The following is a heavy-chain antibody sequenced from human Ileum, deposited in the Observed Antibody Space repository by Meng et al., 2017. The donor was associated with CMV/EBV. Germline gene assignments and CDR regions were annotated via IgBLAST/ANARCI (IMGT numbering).Heavy chain of an antibody. CDR1: GFTFRGSA. CDR3: TRWSYAFDY. Sequence: SCAASGFTFRGSAMHWVRQASGKGLEWVGRIRSKANSYATAYAASVKGRFTISRDDSKNTAYLQMNSLKTEDTAVYYCTRWSYAFDYWGQGTLVTVSS. D-gene: IGHD1-26*01. CDR2: IRSKANSYAT. V-gene: IGHV3-73*01. J-gene: IGHJ4*02.